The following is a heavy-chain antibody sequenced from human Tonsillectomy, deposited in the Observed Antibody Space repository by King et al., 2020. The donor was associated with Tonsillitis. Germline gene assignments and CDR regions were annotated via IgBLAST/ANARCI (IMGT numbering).Heavy chain of an antibody. CDR1: GGSISSSDHF. D-gene: IGHD1-26*01. V-gene: IGHV4-39*01. Sequence: QLQESGPGVVKPSETLSLTCTVSGGSISSSDHFWAWIRQPPGKGLEWIGCMYYSGTIFYNPSLKSRITISGGTSENRFSLKLSSVTAADTAIYFCATYVSGSFDYWGQGALVTVSS. CDR2: MYYSGTI. CDR3: ATYVSGSFDY. J-gene: IGHJ4*02.